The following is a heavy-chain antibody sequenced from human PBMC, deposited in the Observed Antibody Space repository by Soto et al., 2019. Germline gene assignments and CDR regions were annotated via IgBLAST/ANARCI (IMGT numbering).Heavy chain of an antibody. CDR1: GFTFSAYN. J-gene: IGHJ4*02. V-gene: IGHV3-48*02. CDR3: AREIAAADFDY. Sequence: LRLSCAASGFTFSAYNMNWVRQAPGKGLEWLSYISSDSSTKYYADSVKGRFSISRDNAKKSVYLHMNSLRDEDTAVYYCAREIAAADFDYWGQGTLVTVSS. D-gene: IGHD6-13*01. CDR2: ISSDSSTK.